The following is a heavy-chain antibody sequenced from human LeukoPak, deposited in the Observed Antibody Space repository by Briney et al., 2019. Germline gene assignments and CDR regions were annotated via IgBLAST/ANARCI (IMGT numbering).Heavy chain of an antibody. CDR1: GFMFSGFD. D-gene: IGHD3-16*02. J-gene: IGHJ4*02. V-gene: IGHV3-48*03. Sequence: TGGSLRLSCEASGFMFSGFDMTWVRQAPGKGLEWLSYISASGTVKYYGDSVRGRFTISRDNAQNSVHLHLSSLRVEDSAIYYCARETRGGTYRYNFLDYWGLGTLVTVSS. CDR2: ISASGTVK. CDR3: ARETRGGTYRYNFLDY.